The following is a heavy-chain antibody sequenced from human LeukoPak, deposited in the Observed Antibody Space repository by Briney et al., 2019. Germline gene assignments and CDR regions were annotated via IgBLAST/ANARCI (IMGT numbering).Heavy chain of an antibody. V-gene: IGHV4-31*03. CDR2: TYYSGST. CDR3: AGSYRSASISNGMDV. Sequence: PSETLSLTCTVSGGSISSGAFYWSWIRQHPGKGLEWIGYTYYSGSTYYNPSLRSRVTISVDTSKNQFSLKLSSVTAADTAVYYCAGSYRSASISNGMDVWGQGTRSPSP. CDR1: GGSISSGAFY. D-gene: IGHD6-6*01. J-gene: IGHJ6*02.